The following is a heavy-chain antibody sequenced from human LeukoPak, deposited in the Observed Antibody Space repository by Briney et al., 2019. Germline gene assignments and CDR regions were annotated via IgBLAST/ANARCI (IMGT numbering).Heavy chain of an antibody. D-gene: IGHD1-1*01. Sequence: PSETLSLTCTVSGGSISSHYWSWIRQSPGNGLEGIGYISYIGSTNYSPSLKSRLTISIDTSKNQFSLRLSSVTAADTAVYFCAGDQLALNALDMWGQGTMVTVSS. V-gene: IGHV4-59*11. CDR3: AGDQLALNALDM. CDR1: GGSISSHY. J-gene: IGHJ3*02. CDR2: ISYIGST.